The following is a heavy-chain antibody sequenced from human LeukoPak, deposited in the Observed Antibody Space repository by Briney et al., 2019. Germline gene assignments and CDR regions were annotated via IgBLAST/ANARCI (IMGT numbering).Heavy chain of an antibody. J-gene: IGHJ4*02. D-gene: IGHD3-10*01. CDR2: IRYDGSNE. V-gene: IGHV3-30*02. Sequence: GGSLRLSCAASGFSFDSYGFHWVRQAPGKGLEWVAFIRYDGSNEYYRDSVKGRFTISRDNSNNTLYLQMNSLRPEDTAVFYCAKGDRALYYGFSSFDYWGQGTLVTVSS. CDR1: GFSFDSYG. CDR3: AKGDRALYYGFSSFDY.